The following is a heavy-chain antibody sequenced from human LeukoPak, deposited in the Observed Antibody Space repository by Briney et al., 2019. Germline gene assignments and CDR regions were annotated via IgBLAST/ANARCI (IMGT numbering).Heavy chain of an antibody. CDR3: ARLDYDILTGYFGAFDI. CDR1: GGSFSRYY. Sequence: SETLSLTCTVSGGSFSRYYWSWIRQPPGKGLEWMGYVYYSGGTNYNPSLKSRVTISVHTSKNQFSLKLSSVTAADTAVYYCARLDYDILTGYFGAFDIWGQGTMVTVSS. J-gene: IGHJ3*02. D-gene: IGHD3-9*01. V-gene: IGHV4-59*08. CDR2: VYYSGGT.